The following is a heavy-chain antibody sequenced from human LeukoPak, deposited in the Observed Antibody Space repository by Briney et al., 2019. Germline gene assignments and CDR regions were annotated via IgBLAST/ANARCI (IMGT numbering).Heavy chain of an antibody. CDR3: ARGLIRYFASAY. CDR2: ISDSGGNT. D-gene: IGHD3-9*01. CDR1: GFTFSSYA. J-gene: IGHJ4*02. V-gene: IGHV3-23*01. Sequence: GGSLRLSCAASGFTFSSYAMTWVRQAPGKGLEWVSSISDSGGNTYYADSVKGRFTISRDNSKNTLYLQMNSLRAEDTAVYYCARGLIRYFASAYWGQGTLVTVSS.